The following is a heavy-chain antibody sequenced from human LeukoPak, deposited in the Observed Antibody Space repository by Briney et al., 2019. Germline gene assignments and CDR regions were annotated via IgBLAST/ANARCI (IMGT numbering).Heavy chain of an antibody. CDR2: ISYDGYDK. V-gene: IGHV3-30-3*01. J-gene: IGHJ4*02. Sequence: GGSLRLSCAASGFTFGSYAMHWVRQAPGKGLEWVAGISYDGYDKYYADSVKGRFTISRDNSKNTLYLQMNSLRAEDTAVYYCARDRGSGQQLVNYFDYWGQGTLVTVSS. CDR3: ARDRGSGQQLVNYFDY. D-gene: IGHD6-13*01. CDR1: GFTFGSYA.